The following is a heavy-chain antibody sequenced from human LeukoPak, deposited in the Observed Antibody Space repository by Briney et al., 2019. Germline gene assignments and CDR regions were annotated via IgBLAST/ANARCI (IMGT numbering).Heavy chain of an antibody. Sequence: SQTLSLTCAISGDSLSSNSAAWHWIRQSPSRGLEWLGSTYYKSQWHNEYAPSVKSRITITPDTAKNQFSLQMNSVTPEDTAVYYCTRVRYSNLFYFYHMDVWSKGTTVTV. CDR3: TRVRYSNLFYFYHMDV. V-gene: IGHV6-1*01. CDR2: TYYKSQWHN. J-gene: IGHJ6*03. D-gene: IGHD6-13*01. CDR1: GDSLSSNSAA.